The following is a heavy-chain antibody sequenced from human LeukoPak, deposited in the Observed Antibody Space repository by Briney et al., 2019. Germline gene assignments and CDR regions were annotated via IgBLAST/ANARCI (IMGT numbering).Heavy chain of an antibody. V-gene: IGHV4-61*01. CDR2: IYYSGST. CDR3: ARYTYYDFWSGYYKGSETPYYYYYYMDV. D-gene: IGHD3-3*01. J-gene: IGHJ6*03. Sequence: SETLSLTCTVSGGSISSGSYYWSWIRQPPGKGLEWIGYIYYSGSTNYNPSLKSRVTISVDTSKNQFSLKLSSVTAADTAVYYCARYTYYDFWSGYYKGSETPYYYYYYMDVWGKGTTVTVSS. CDR1: GGSISSGSYY.